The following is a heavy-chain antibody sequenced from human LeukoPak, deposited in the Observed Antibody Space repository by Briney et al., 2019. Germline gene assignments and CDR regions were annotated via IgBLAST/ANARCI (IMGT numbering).Heavy chain of an antibody. Sequence: SQTLSLTCAISGDSDSSNSVTWNWIRQSPSRGLEWLGRTYYRSTWYNDYAVSVRGRITVNPDTSKNQFSLHLNSVTPEDTAVYYCARRLTQYDCFDPWGQGILVAVSS. CDR2: TYYRSTWYN. CDR3: ARRLTQYDCFDP. D-gene: IGHD2-2*01. CDR1: GDSDSSNSVT. V-gene: IGHV6-1*01. J-gene: IGHJ5*02.